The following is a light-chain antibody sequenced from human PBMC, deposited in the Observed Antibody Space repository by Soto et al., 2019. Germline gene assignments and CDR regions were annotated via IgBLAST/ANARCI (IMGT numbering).Light chain of an antibody. Sequence: EIVLTPSPATLSLSPVERATLSCRASQSVSSYLAWYQQTPGQAPRLLIYDASNRATGIPARFSGSGSGTDFTLTISSLEPEDFAVYYCQQRSNWPLTFGGGTKVDIK. V-gene: IGKV3-11*01. CDR3: QQRSNWPLT. CDR1: QSVSSY. CDR2: DAS. J-gene: IGKJ4*01.